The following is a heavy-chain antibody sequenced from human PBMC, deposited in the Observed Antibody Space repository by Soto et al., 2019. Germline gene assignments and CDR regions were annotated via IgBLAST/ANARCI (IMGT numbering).Heavy chain of an antibody. J-gene: IGHJ6*02. CDR3: ARGGVVVAATEYYYYYYGMDV. CDR1: GYTFTSYD. CDR2: MNPNSGNT. D-gene: IGHD2-15*01. Sequence: ASVKVSCKASGYTFTSYDINWVRQATGQGLEWMGWMNPNSGNTGYAQKFQGRVTMTRNTSISTAYMELSSLRSEDTAVYYCARGGVVVAATEYYYYYYGMDVWGQGTTVTVSS. V-gene: IGHV1-8*01.